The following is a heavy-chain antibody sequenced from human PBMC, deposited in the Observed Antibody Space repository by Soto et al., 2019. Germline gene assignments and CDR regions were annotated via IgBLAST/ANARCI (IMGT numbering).Heavy chain of an antibody. CDR3: ARDRRYAEYSIDY. Sequence: EVQLVESGGGLVQPGGSLRLSCAASGFAFSSYAMSWVRQAPWKGLECISYISSDIVTVHYADSVKGRFTISRDNAKNSLYLQISSLRDEDTAVYYCARDRRYAEYSIDYWGQGTLVTASS. D-gene: IGHD2-15*01. J-gene: IGHJ4*02. CDR2: ISSDIVTV. V-gene: IGHV3-48*02. CDR1: GFAFSSYA.